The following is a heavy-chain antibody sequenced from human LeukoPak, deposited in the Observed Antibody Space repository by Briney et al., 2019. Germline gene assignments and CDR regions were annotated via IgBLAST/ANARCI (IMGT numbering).Heavy chain of an antibody. CDR2: IYYSGST. V-gene: IGHV4-59*08. Sequence: SETLSRTCTGSSGSISSYYWMWIRQPPGKGLEGSGYIYYSGSTNYNPSLKSLITISVNSSKNPFFLKRSPRTAADTVFYCARRLDAIFGADLWGRGTLVTVSS. J-gene: IGHJ2*01. D-gene: IGHD3-10*01. CDR3: ARRLDAIFGADL. CDR1: SGSISSYY.